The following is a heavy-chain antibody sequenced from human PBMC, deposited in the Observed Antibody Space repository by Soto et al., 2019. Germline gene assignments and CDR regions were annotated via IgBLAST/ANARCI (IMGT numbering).Heavy chain of an antibody. CDR1: GFTFSSYS. CDR2: ISSSSSYI. CDR3: ARETGYSSSWYYFDY. Sequence: EVQLVESGGGLVKPGGSLRLSCAASGFTFSSYSMNWVRQAPGKGLEWVSSISSSSSYIYYADSVKGRFTISRDNAKNSLYLQMNSLRAEDTAVYYCARETGYSSSWYYFDYWGQGPLVTVSS. V-gene: IGHV3-21*01. J-gene: IGHJ4*02. D-gene: IGHD6-13*01.